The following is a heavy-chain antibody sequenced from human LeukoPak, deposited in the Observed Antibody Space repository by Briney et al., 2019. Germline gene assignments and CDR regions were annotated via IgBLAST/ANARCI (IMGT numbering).Heavy chain of an antibody. CDR1: GGSFSGYY. D-gene: IGHD6-13*01. CDR2: INHSGST. V-gene: IGHV4-34*01. Sequence: PSETLSLTCAVYGGSFSGYYWSWIRQPPRKGLEWIGEINHSGSTNYNPSLKSRVTISVDTSKNQFSLKLSSVTAADTAVYYCARGSGYSSSWYWYFDLWGRGTLVTVSS. CDR3: ARGSGYSSSWYWYFDL. J-gene: IGHJ2*01.